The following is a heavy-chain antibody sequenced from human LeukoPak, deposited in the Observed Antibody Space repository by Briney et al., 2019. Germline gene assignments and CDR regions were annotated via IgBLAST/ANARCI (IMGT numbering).Heavy chain of an antibody. CDR1: VGTFSSYA. V-gene: IGHV1-69*05. Sequence: SVTVSCKASVGTFSSYAISWVRQAPGQGLEWMGRIIPIFGTANYAQNFQGRVKITTEESTSTAYMELGSLRSEDTGVYYCAANYDDSSGYFDYWGQGTLVTVSS. J-gene: IGHJ4*02. CDR3: AANYDDSSGYFDY. D-gene: IGHD3-22*01. CDR2: IIPIFGTA.